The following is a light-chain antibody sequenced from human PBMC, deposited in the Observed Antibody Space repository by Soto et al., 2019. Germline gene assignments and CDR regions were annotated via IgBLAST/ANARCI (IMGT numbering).Light chain of an antibody. CDR2: EVS. CDR3: SSYTSSSTLV. V-gene: IGLV2-14*01. CDR1: SSDVGGYNY. J-gene: IGLJ1*01. Sequence: QSALTQPASVSGSPGQSITISCTGTSSDVGGYNYVSWYQQHPGKAPKLMIYEVSNRPSGVSNRFSGSKSGNTASLTISGLQAEDEAEYYCSSYTSSSTLVFGTGTMVTVL.